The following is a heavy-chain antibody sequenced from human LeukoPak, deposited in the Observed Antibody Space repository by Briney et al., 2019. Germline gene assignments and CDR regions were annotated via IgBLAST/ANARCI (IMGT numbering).Heavy chain of an antibody. Sequence: GASVKVSFKSSGGTISTHAINWVRQAPGQGLEWMGRIIPILSQTNYALKFRGRFTMTADESTNTAYMELSSLKSEDTAVYFCAKVRGSDAFDLWGQGTMVTVSS. D-gene: IGHD3-10*01. J-gene: IGHJ3*01. CDR1: GGTISTHA. V-gene: IGHV1-69*11. CDR2: IIPILSQT. CDR3: AKVRGSDAFDL.